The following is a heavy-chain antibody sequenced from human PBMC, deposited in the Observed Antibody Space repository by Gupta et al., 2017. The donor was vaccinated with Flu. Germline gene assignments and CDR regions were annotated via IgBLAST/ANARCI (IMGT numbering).Heavy chain of an antibody. CDR2: ISSSSSYI. CDR3: VRHFSDRDAFDV. D-gene: IGHD3-22*01. Sequence: FGTYFISWVRQAPGKGLEWVSSISSSSSYIYYADSVKGRFTISRDNAKNSLSLQLNSLRVEDTAVYYCVRHFSDRDAFDVWGQGTKVTVFS. J-gene: IGHJ3*01. V-gene: IGHV3-21*01. CDR1: FGTYF.